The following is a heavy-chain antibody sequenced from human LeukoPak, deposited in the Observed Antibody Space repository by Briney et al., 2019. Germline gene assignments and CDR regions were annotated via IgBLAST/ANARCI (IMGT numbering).Heavy chain of an antibody. CDR1: GYTFTSYG. CDR2: ISAYNGNT. D-gene: IGHD2-15*01. CDR3: ARVRVVVAASGPFDY. V-gene: IGHV1-18*01. Sequence: ASVKVSCKASGYTFTSYGISWVRQAPGQGLEWMGWISAYNGNTNYAQKLQGRVTMTTDTSTSTAYMELRSLRSDDTAVYYCARVRVVVAASGPFDYWGQGTPVTVSS. J-gene: IGHJ4*02.